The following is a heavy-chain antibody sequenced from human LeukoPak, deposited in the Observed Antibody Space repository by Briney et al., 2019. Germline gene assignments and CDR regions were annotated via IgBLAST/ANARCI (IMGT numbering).Heavy chain of an antibody. V-gene: IGHV3-21*05. Sequence: GGSLRLSCAASGFTFSDYNMIWVRQAPGKGLQWVSYISGSSSAVYYADSVKGRFTISRDNAKNSLYLQMNSLRAEDTAVYYCARAVYGFDAFDIWGQGTMVTVSS. D-gene: IGHD4-17*01. CDR2: ISGSSSAV. J-gene: IGHJ3*02. CDR1: GFTFSDYN. CDR3: ARAVYGFDAFDI.